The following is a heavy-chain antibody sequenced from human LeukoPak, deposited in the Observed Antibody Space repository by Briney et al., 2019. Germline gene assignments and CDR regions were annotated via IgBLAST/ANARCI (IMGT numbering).Heavy chain of an antibody. J-gene: IGHJ4*02. CDR2: ISYSGNT. CDR3: ARQGGYIAPLAL. D-gene: IGHD6-13*01. V-gene: IGHV4-59*08. Sequence: SETLSLTCTVAGGSISSYYWSWIRQPRGKGMEWIGYISYSGNTNYNPSLKSRVTISVDTSKNQFSLKLSSVTAADTAVYYCARQGGYIAPLALWGQGTLVTVSA. CDR1: GGSISSYY.